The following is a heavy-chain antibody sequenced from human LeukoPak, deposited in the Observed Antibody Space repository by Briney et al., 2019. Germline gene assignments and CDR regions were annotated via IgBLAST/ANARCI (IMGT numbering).Heavy chain of an antibody. CDR3: AKQIGYSSGWYLVWAFDY. D-gene: IGHD6-19*01. J-gene: IGHJ4*02. Sequence: GGSLRLSCASFGFTFRNYEMNWVRQAPGKGLEWVSYISSSETATFYAASVKGRFTISRDNAKNSMYLQMNSLRAEDTAVYYCAKQIGYSSGWYLVWAFDYWGQGTLATVSS. CDR2: ISSSETAT. V-gene: IGHV3-48*03. CDR1: GFTFRNYE.